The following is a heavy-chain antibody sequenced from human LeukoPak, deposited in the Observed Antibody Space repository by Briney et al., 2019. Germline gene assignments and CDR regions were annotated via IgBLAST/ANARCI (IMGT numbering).Heavy chain of an antibody. D-gene: IGHD3-16*02. CDR3: TTEYYDYVWGSYRGLFDY. CDR2: IKSKTDGGTT. Sequence: PGGSLRLSCAASGFSFSSYAMSWVRQAPGKGLEWVGRIKSKTDGGTTDYAAAVKGRFTISRDDSKNTLYLQMNSLKTEDTAVYYCTTEYYDYVWGSYRGLFDYWGQGTLVTVSS. J-gene: IGHJ4*02. V-gene: IGHV3-15*01. CDR1: GFSFSSYA.